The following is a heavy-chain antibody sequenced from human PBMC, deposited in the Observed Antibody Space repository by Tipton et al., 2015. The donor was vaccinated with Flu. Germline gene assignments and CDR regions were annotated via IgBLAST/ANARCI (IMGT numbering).Heavy chain of an antibody. D-gene: IGHD6-19*01. Sequence: TLSLTCAVFGDSISDDNWWSWVRQPPGKGLEWIGEVYHSGRTNYDPSLKSRVTISIDESKNHFSLDLKFVTAADTAVYYCARSPEGSGWYGFDHWGQGIQVTVVS. CDR1: GDSISDDNW. CDR3: ARSPEGSGWYGFDH. V-gene: IGHV4-4*02. CDR2: VYHSGRT. J-gene: IGHJ4*02.